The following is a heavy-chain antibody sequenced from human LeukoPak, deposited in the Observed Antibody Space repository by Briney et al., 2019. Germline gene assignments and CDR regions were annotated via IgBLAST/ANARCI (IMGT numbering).Heavy chain of an antibody. Sequence: KPGGSLRLSCAASGFTFSDYYMSWIRQAPGKGLEWVSYISSSSSYTNYADSVKGRFTISRDNAKNSLYLQMNSLRAEDTAVYYCASSRVRGVIGLDYWGQGTLVTVSS. D-gene: IGHD3-10*01. CDR1: GFTFSDYY. V-gene: IGHV3-11*06. CDR2: ISSSSSYT. J-gene: IGHJ4*02. CDR3: ASSRVRGVIGLDY.